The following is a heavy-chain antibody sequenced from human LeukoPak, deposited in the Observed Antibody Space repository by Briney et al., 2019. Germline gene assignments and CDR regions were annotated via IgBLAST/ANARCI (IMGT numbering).Heavy chain of an antibody. Sequence: GGSLRLSCVASAITFSDYYMSWIRQAPGKGLEWVSYISGSGSTKYYADSVKGRFTISRDNAKNSLYLQMNSLRAEDTAVYYGARGGYCSNVVCYTSRSLDYWGQGTLVTVSS. J-gene: IGHJ4*02. V-gene: IGHV3-11*01. D-gene: IGHD2-8*01. CDR3: ARGGYCSNVVCYTSRSLDY. CDR2: ISGSGSTK. CDR1: AITFSDYY.